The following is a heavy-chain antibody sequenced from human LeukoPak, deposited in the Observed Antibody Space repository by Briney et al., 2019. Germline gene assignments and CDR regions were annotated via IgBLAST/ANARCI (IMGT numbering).Heavy chain of an antibody. Sequence: PSETLSLTCAVSGYSMNSGYYWSWIRPFPGKGLEWIGEINHSGSTNYNPSLKSRLTISVDTSKNQLSLKLSSVTAADTAVYYCARGGYGPGSHYKYWGQGTLVTVST. J-gene: IGHJ4*02. CDR2: INHSGST. CDR3: ARGGYGPGSHYKY. V-gene: IGHV4-34*01. CDR1: GYSMNSGYY. D-gene: IGHD3-10*01.